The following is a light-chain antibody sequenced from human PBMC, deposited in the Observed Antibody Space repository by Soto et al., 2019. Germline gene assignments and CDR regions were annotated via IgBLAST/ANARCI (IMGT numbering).Light chain of an antibody. J-gene: IGLJ1*01. Sequence: QSALTQPASVSGSPGQSITISCTGTSCDVGGYNYVSWSQQHPGKAPQLMIYEVSNRPSGISNRFSGSKSGNTASLTISGLQAEDEADYYCSSYTSSSTDVFGTGTQLTVL. CDR2: EVS. CDR3: SSYTSSSTDV. CDR1: SCDVGGYNY. V-gene: IGLV2-14*01.